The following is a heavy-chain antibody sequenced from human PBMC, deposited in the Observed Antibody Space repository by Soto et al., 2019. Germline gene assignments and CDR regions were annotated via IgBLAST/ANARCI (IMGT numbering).Heavy chain of an antibody. D-gene: IGHD2-21*01. CDR2: IYYSGST. V-gene: IGHV4-59*01. CDR1: GGSLSSYH. J-gene: IGHJ4*02. Sequence: SETLSLTCTVSGGSLSSYHWSWIRQPPGKGLEWIGYIYYSGSTNYNPSLKSRVTISVDTSKNQFSLKLSSVTAADTAVYYCARVWGYYFDYWCQGTLVTVSS. CDR3: ARVWGYYFDY.